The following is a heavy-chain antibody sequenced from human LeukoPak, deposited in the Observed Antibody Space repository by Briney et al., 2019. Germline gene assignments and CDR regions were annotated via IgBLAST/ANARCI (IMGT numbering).Heavy chain of an antibody. D-gene: IGHD3-10*01. Sequence: TGGSLRLSCVASGFTFSTYAIHWVRQAAGKGLEWVAVISYDGSNKYYADSVKGRFTISRDNSKNTLYLQMNSLRAEDTAVYYCARGSWRLVRGAASFESWGQGTLVTVSS. CDR3: ARGSWRLVRGAASFES. CDR1: GFTFSTYA. V-gene: IGHV3-30-3*01. J-gene: IGHJ4*02. CDR2: ISYDGSNK.